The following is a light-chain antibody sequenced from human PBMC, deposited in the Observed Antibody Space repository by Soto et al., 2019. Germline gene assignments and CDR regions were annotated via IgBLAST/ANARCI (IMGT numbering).Light chain of an antibody. CDR1: QSVSGW. CDR2: DAS. CDR3: QQYETFSGT. J-gene: IGKJ1*01. V-gene: IGKV1-5*01. Sequence: DIRMTQSASTLSASMGDTVTVTCRASQSVSGWLAWYQQKPGEAPKLLIYDASALPRGVPSRFSGSGSGTKFTLTIASLQPDDFATYYCQQYETFSGTFGPGTKVDIK.